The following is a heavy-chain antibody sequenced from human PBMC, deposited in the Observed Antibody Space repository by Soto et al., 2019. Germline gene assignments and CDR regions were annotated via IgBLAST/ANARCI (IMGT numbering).Heavy chain of an antibody. CDR3: ARDPSHVLMVNAPNLYGMDV. CDR1: GYTFTTYA. J-gene: IGHJ6*02. CDR2: ISTYNGTT. V-gene: IGHV1-18*01. Sequence: QVQLVQSGAEVKKPGASVKVSCKASGYTFTTYAISWVRQAPGQGLEWMGRISTYNGTTNYPQSRQGRLTLTTDTSTTTAYMEPRSLRSDDTAVYYCARDPSHVLMVNAPNLYGMDVWGQGTTVTVSS. D-gene: IGHD2-8*01.